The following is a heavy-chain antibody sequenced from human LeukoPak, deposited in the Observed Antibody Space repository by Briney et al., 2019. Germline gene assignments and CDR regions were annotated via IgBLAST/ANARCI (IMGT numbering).Heavy chain of an antibody. CDR3: AGDFRMDV. CDR2: INTDGSTT. J-gene: IGHJ6*02. CDR1: GFTFSSYW. Sequence: GGSLRLSRAASGFTFSSYWMHWVRQAPGKGLVWVSGINTDGSTTSYADSVKGRFTISRDNAKNTLFLQMNSLRAEDTAVYYCAGDFRMDVWGQGTTVTVSS. V-gene: IGHV3-74*01.